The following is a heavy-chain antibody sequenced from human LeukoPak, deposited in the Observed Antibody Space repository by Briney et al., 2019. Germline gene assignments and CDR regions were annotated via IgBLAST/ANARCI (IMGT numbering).Heavy chain of an antibody. D-gene: IGHD6-13*01. CDR3: ARESRSSSPDY. V-gene: IGHV3-7*01. CDR1: GFTFSNSW. J-gene: IGHJ4*02. Sequence: PGGSLRLSCAASGFTFSNSWMSWVRQAPGKGLEWVANIKQDESEKNYVDSVKGRFTISRDNAKNSLYLQMNSLRAEDTAVYYCARESRSSSPDYWGQGTLVTVSS. CDR2: IKQDESEK.